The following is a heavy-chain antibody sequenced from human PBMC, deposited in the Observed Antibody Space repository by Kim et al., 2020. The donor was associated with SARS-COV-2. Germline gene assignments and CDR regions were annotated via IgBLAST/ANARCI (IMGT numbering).Heavy chain of an antibody. V-gene: IGHV1-18*01. CDR1: GYTFTSYS. Sequence: ASVKVSCTASGYTFTSYSVSWVRQAPGQGLEWVGSIIPYNGKTKYAQKFQGRVTMTTDTSTNTAYMELRSLRSDDTAVYYCARFGGNWNYLDNNWGQGTLVTVSS. CDR2: IIPYNGKT. J-gene: IGHJ4*02. D-gene: IGHD1-7*01. CDR3: ARFGGNWNYLDNN.